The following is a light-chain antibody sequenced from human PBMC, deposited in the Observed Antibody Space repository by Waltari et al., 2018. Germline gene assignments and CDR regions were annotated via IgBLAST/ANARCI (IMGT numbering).Light chain of an antibody. J-gene: IGKJ1*01. Sequence: DIQMTQSPSTLSASVGDRVTITCRASQAISNWLAWYQQRPGKAPKLLIHKASTLQKGVPSRFSGSGSGTEFTLAISSLQPDDFATYFCQQSHRSPWTFGQGTQVDI. CDR1: QAISNW. V-gene: IGKV1-5*03. CDR2: KAS. CDR3: QQSHRSPWT.